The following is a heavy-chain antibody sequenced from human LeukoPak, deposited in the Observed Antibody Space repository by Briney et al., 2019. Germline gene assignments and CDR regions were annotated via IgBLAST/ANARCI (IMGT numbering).Heavy chain of an antibody. V-gene: IGHV3-15*07. Sequence: GGSLRLSCAVSGFIFSDAWMNWVRQAPGKGLEWVGRSKSKTAGGATDYAAPVKGRFTISRDDSKNTMYLQMNSLRTEDTAVYYCTTFQGYWGQGTLVTVSS. CDR2: SKSKTAGGAT. CDR3: TTFQGY. J-gene: IGHJ4*02. CDR1: GFIFSDAW.